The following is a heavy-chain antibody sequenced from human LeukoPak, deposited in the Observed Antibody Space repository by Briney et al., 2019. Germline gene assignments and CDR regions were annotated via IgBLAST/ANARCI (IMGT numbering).Heavy chain of an antibody. Sequence: GGSLRLSCAASGFTFSTYAMSWVRQAPGKGLEWVSTLSGSGGTTYYANSVKGRFTISRDNSKNTLYLQMNSLRAEDTAIYYCARGGGNGMDVWGQGTTVTVSS. D-gene: IGHD3-16*01. CDR1: GFTFSTYA. J-gene: IGHJ6*02. CDR2: LSGSGGTT. V-gene: IGHV3-23*01. CDR3: ARGGGNGMDV.